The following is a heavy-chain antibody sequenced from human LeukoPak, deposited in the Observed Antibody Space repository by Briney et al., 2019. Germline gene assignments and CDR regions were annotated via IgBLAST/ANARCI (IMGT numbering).Heavy chain of an antibody. D-gene: IGHD3-22*01. CDR3: ARDYYDSSGYLNWFDS. J-gene: IGHJ5*01. CDR2: ISSSGNTI. CDR1: GFTFSGYS. V-gene: IGHV3-48*04. Sequence: GGSLRLSCAASGFTFSGYSMNWVRQAPGKGLEWISYISSSGNTIYYADSVKGRFTMSRDNAKNSLYLQMNSLRAEDTAVYYCARDYYDSSGYLNWFDSWGQGTLVTVSS.